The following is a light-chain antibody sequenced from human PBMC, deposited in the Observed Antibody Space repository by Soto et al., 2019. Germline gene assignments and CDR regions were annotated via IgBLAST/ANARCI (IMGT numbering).Light chain of an antibody. J-gene: IGKJ2*01. Sequence: EIVLTQPPGTLSLSPGERATLSCRASQSVDSSYLAWYQQKPGQAPRLLMYGASSRVTGTPDRFSGSGSGTDFTLTISRLEPEDFAVYYCQQYGNSQYTFGQGTKLEIK. CDR2: GAS. CDR1: QSVDSSY. V-gene: IGKV3-20*01. CDR3: QQYGNSQYT.